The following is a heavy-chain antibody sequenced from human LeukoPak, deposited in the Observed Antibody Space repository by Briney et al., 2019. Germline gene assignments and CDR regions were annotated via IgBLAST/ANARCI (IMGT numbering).Heavy chain of an antibody. Sequence: GRSLRLSCAASRFTFSSYGMHWVRQAPGKGLEWVAVIWYDGSNKYYADSVKGRFTISRDNSKNTLYLQMNSLRAEDTAVYYCARDGALGVGYYFDYWGQGTLVTVSS. D-gene: IGHD3-10*01. CDR1: RFTFSSYG. V-gene: IGHV3-33*01. J-gene: IGHJ4*02. CDR2: IWYDGSNK. CDR3: ARDGALGVGYYFDY.